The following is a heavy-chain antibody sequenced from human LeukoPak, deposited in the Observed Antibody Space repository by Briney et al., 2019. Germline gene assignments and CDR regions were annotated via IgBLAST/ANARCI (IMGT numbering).Heavy chain of an antibody. J-gene: IGHJ5*02. D-gene: IGHD6-25*01. CDR2: IGYISFGGRT. CDR3: ARNAAVATSRTWFDP. Sequence: SETLSLTCIVSRDSISTYFRCWMRQPPGKGLEWIGYIGYISFGGRTTHNPSLKSRVAISVDTSRNQISLRLSSVTDADTAVYYCARNAAVATSRTWFDPWGQGTLVTVSS. V-gene: IGHV4-59*08. CDR1: RDSISTYF.